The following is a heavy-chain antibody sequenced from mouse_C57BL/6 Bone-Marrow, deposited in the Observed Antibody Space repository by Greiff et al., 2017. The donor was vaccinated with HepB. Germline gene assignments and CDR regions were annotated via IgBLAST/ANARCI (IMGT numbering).Heavy chain of an antibody. CDR3: ARDRLLTTVVMDY. CDR1: GFTFSSYA. J-gene: IGHJ4*01. CDR2: ISDGGSYT. D-gene: IGHD1-1*01. V-gene: IGHV5-4*01. Sequence: EVQLVESGGGLVKPGGSLKLSCAASGFTFSSYAMSWVRQTPEKRLEWVATISDGGSYTYYPDNVKGRITIARDNAKNNQYLQMSHLKSEDPAMYYCARDRLLTTVVMDYWRQGTSVTVSA.